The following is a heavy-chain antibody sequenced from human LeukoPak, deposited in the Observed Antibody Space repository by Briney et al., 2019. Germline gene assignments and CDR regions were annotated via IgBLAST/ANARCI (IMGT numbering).Heavy chain of an antibody. Sequence: TGGSLRLSCEVSGFTFTDYWMNWVRQAPGKGPEWVASIRQDGSEKTCVDSVKGRFTISRDNTKNSLSLQLNGLRAEDTAVYYCARDGTAAGLYFDLWGQGTLVTVSS. CDR2: IRQDGSEK. D-gene: IGHD6-13*01. J-gene: IGHJ4*01. CDR3: ARDGTAAGLYFDL. V-gene: IGHV3-7*01. CDR1: GFTFTDYW.